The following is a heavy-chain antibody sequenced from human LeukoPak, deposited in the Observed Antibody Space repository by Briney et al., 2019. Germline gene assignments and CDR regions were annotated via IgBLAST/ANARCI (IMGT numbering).Heavy chain of an antibody. CDR3: ARSSQVNSGSLVK. CDR1: GYTFTSYY. J-gene: IGHJ4*02. CDR2: INPSGAST. D-gene: IGHD5-12*01. Sequence: ASVKVSCKASGYTFTSYYMHWVRQAPGQGLEWMGIINPSGASTTYAQMFQGRVTMTGDTSTSTVYMELSSLRSEDTAVYYCARSSQVNSGSLVKWGQGTLVTVSS. V-gene: IGHV1-46*01.